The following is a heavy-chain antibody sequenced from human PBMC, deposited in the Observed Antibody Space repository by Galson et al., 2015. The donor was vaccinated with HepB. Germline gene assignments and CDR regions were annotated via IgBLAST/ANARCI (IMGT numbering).Heavy chain of an antibody. V-gene: IGHV6-1*01. CDR1: GDSVSSNSAA. CDR2: TYYRSKWYN. J-gene: IGHJ4*02. Sequence: WAISGDSVSSNSAAWNWIRQSPSRGLEWLGRTYYRSKWYNDYAVSVKGRITINPDTSKNQFSLQLNSVTPEDTAVYYCARRVTAFKNHYFDYWGQGTVVTVSS. CDR3: ARRVTAFKNHYFDY. D-gene: IGHD2-21*02.